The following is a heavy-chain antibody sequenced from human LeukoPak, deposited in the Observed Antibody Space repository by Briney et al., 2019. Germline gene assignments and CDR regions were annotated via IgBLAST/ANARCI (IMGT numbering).Heavy chain of an antibody. J-gene: IGHJ4*02. CDR3: ARDTSKGAPYYFDY. Sequence: GASVKVSCKASGYTFTSYGISWVRQAPGQGLEWMGRISAYNGNTNYAQKLQGRVTMTTDTSTSTAYMELRSLRSDDTAVYYCARDTSKGAPYYFDYWGQGTLVTVSS. CDR1: GYTFTSYG. V-gene: IGHV1-18*01. CDR2: ISAYNGNT.